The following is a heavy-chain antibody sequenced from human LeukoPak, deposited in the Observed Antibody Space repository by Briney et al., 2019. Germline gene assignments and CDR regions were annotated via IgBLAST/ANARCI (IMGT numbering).Heavy chain of an antibody. V-gene: IGHV3-48*01. CDR2: IGISSGNT. J-gene: IGHJ4*01. CDR1: GFNFIDYS. CDR3: ARDHRYAFDN. Sequence: GGSLRLSCAASGFNFIDYSMNWVRQAPGRGLEWISYIGISSGNTKYADSVKGRFTISRDKARNSLYLQMNSLRVEDTAVYYCARDHRYAFDNWGHGTLVTVSS. D-gene: IGHD5-12*01.